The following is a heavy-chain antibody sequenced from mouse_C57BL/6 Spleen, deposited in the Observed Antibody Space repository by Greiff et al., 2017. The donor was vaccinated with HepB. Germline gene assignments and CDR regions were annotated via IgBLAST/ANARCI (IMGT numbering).Heavy chain of an antibody. CDR3: ARWGYYYGSSLWYFDV. D-gene: IGHD1-1*01. CDR2: IYPSDSET. J-gene: IGHJ1*03. Sequence: QVHVKQSGAELVRPGSSVKLSCKASGYTFTSYWMDWVKQRPGQGLEWIGNIYPSDSETHYNQKFKDKAILTVDKSSSTAYMQLSSLTSEDSAVYYCARWGYYYGSSLWYFDVWGTGTTVTVSS. CDR1: GYTFTSYW. V-gene: IGHV1-61*01.